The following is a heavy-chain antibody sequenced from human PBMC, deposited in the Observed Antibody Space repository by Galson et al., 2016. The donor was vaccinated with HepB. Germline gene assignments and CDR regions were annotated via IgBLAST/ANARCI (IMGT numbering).Heavy chain of an antibody. CDR2: VYWDDDK. J-gene: IGHJ3*02. D-gene: IGHD6-19*01. CDR1: GFSLSTSGVA. V-gene: IGHV2-5*02. CDR3: ARGGGNGCGNTAFDI. Sequence: PALVKPTQTLTLTCTFSGFSLSTSGVAVGWIRQPPGKALEWLALVYWDDDKRYRPSLKSRLTITNDNSKNQVVLTMTNMDPVDTATYYCARGGGNGCGNTAFDIWGQGTMVTVSS.